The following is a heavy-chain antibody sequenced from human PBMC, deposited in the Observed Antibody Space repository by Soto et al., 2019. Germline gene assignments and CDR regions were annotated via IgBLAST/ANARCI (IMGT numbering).Heavy chain of an antibody. Sequence: EVQLVESGGGLVKPGGSLRLSCAASGFTFSNAWMSWVRQAPGKGLEWVGRIKSKTDGGTTDYAAPVQGRFTISRDDSNNTLYLQMNSLKTEDTAGYYCTTDSRGVRYYYYYGMDVWGQGTTVTVSS. CDR1: GFTFSNAW. D-gene: IGHD1-1*01. V-gene: IGHV3-15*01. CDR2: IKSKTDGGTT. CDR3: TTDSRGVRYYYYYGMDV. J-gene: IGHJ6*02.